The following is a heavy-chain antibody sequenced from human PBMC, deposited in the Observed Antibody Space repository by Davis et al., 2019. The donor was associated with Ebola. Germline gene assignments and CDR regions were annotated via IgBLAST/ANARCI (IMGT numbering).Heavy chain of an antibody. CDR2: INHSGST. V-gene: IGHV4-34*01. Sequence: MPSETLSLTSAVYGGSFRGYYWRWIRQPPGKGLEWIGEINHSGSTNYNPSLKSRVTISSDMSKNQFSLKLNAVTAADTAVYYCARGRTGSNHPRLDSWGQGTLVTVSS. CDR3: ARGRTGSNHPRLDS. D-gene: IGHD7-27*01. CDR1: GGSFRGYY. J-gene: IGHJ4*02.